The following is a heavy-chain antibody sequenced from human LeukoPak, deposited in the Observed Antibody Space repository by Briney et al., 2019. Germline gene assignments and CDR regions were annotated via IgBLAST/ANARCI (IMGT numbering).Heavy chain of an antibody. Sequence: SETLSLTCAVYGGSFSGYYWSWIRQPPGKGLEWIGEINHSGSTNYNPSLKSRVTISVDTSKNQFSLKLSSVTAADTAVYYCARAVGPYYYDSSGYYYFDYWGQGTLVTVSS. CDR3: ARAVGPYYYDSSGYYYFDY. CDR1: GGSFSGYY. D-gene: IGHD3-22*01. CDR2: INHSGST. V-gene: IGHV4-34*09. J-gene: IGHJ4*02.